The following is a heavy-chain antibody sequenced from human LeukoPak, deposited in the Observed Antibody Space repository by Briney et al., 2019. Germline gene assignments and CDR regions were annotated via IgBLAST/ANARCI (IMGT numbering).Heavy chain of an antibody. CDR3: AREVGSGWYYFVY. D-gene: IGHD6-19*01. J-gene: IGHJ4*02. Sequence: SVKVSCKASGGTFSSYAISWVRQAPGQGLEWMGRIIPIFGTANYAQKFQGRVTITTDESTSTAYMELSSLRSEDTAVYYCAREVGSGWYYFVYWGQGTLVTVSS. CDR2: IIPIFGTA. V-gene: IGHV1-69*05. CDR1: GGTFSSYA.